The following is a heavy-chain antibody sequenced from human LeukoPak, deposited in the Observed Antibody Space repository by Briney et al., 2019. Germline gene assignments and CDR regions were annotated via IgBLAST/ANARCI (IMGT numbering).Heavy chain of an antibody. CDR2: IKSDGSST. J-gene: IGHJ4*02. Sequence: SGGCLRLSCAASRFTLSIYWVRWVRQAPGKGGVWVSRIKSDGSSTTYADFVKGRFTISRDNAKNMVYLQMNSLRAEDTAVYYCARDPFYGDAALDCWGQGTLVTVSS. D-gene: IGHD4-17*01. V-gene: IGHV3-74*01. CDR3: ARDPFYGDAALDC. CDR1: RFTLSIYW.